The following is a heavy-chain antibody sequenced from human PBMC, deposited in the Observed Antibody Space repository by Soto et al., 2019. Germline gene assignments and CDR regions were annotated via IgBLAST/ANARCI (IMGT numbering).Heavy chain of an antibody. J-gene: IGHJ4*02. Sequence: QVQLVQSGAGVKKPGSSVKVSCKASGGTFSSYAISWVRQAPGQGLEWMGGIIPIFGTANYAQKFQGRVTITADESTSTAYMELSSLRSEDTAVYYCARDGMVRGVLTHSFDYWGQGTLVTVSS. CDR1: GGTFSSYA. D-gene: IGHD3-10*01. CDR3: ARDGMVRGVLTHSFDY. V-gene: IGHV1-69*01. CDR2: IIPIFGTA.